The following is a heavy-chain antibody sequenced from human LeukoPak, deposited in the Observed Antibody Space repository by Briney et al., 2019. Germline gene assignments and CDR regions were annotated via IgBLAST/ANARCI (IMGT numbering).Heavy chain of an antibody. CDR2: IKQDGSEK. J-gene: IGHJ3*01. CDR1: GFTFSSHW. CDR3: ARLLGTATTFDV. D-gene: IGHD5-24*01. Sequence: GGSLRLSCAASGFTFSSHWMSWVRQAPGKGLEWVANIKQDGSEKCYVDSVKGRFTISRDNAKNSLYLQMNSLRAEDTAVFYCARLLGTATTFDVWGRGTMVTVSS. V-gene: IGHV3-7*04.